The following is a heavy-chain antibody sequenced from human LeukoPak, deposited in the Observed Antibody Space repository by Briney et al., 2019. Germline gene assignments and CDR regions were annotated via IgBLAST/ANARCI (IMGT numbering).Heavy chain of an antibody. Sequence: PSETLSLTCAVYGGSFSGYYWSWIRQPPGKGLEWIGEISHSGSTNYNPSLKSRVTISVDTCKNQFSLKLSSVTAADTAVYYCARLLPSGSYYGYYYGMDVWGQGTTVTVSS. D-gene: IGHD1-26*01. J-gene: IGHJ6*02. CDR1: GGSFSGYY. CDR2: ISHSGST. CDR3: ARLLPSGSYYGYYYGMDV. V-gene: IGHV4-34*01.